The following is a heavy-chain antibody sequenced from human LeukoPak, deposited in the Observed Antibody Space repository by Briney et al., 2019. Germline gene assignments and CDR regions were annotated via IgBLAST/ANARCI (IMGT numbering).Heavy chain of an antibody. Sequence: GGSLRLSCAASGFTFSSYSMNWVRQAPGKGLEWVSIISGSGDNTYYTDSVKGRFAISRDNSKNTLFLQMNSLRAEDTAVYYCASEYSYGGEGYWGQGTLVTVSS. CDR3: ASEYSYGGEGY. J-gene: IGHJ4*02. D-gene: IGHD5-18*01. CDR2: ISGSGDNT. V-gene: IGHV3-23*01. CDR1: GFTFSSYS.